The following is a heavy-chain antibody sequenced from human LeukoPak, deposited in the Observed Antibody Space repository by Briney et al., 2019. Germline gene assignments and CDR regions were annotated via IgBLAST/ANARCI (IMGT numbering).Heavy chain of an antibody. J-gene: IGHJ4*02. V-gene: IGHV4-59*08. Sequence: ETLSLTCTVSGGSISSNYWSWIRQPPGKGLEWIGYIYYPGSANYNPSLKSRVTISLDTSNKQFSLKLSSVTAADTAVYYCSRVRRDGYNPLDYWGQGTLVTVSS. CDR2: IYYPGSA. CDR1: GGSISSNY. CDR3: SRVRRDGYNPLDY. D-gene: IGHD5-24*01.